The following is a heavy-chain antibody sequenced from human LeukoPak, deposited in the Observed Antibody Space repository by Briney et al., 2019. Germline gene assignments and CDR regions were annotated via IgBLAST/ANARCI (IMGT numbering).Heavy chain of an antibody. V-gene: IGHV1-69*05. D-gene: IGHD5-18*01. CDR1: GGTFSSYA. CDR3: ARDRSRGYSYGYCFDY. CDR2: IIPIFGTA. Sequence: SVKVSCKASGGTFSSYAISWVRQAPGQGLEWMGRIIPIFGTANYAQKFQGRVTITTDESTSSAYMELSSLRSEDTAVYYCARDRSRGYSYGYCFDYWGQGTLVTVSS. J-gene: IGHJ4*02.